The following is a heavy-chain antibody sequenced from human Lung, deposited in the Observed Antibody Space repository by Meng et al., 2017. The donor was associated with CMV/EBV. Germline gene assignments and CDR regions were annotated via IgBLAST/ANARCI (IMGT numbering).Heavy chain of an antibody. CDR3: ARDHPPQSSSPPGVSWFDH. D-gene: IGHD6-13*01. Sequence: ASVKVSCKASGYTFTSSYMNWVRQAPGQGLEWMGLINPTGGGTSYAQKFQGRVTMTRDTSTSTVYMELSSLRSEDTAVYYCARDHPPQSSSPPGVSWFDHWGQGTLVTVSS. V-gene: IGHV1-46*01. CDR2: INPTGGGT. CDR1: GYTFTSSY. J-gene: IGHJ5*02.